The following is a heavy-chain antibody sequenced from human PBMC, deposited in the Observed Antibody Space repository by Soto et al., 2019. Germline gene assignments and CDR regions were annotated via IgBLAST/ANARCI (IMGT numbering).Heavy chain of an antibody. D-gene: IGHD5-18*01. V-gene: IGHV4-59*12. CDR2: MYNTGST. J-gene: IGHJ3*02. CDR3: ARVWGYSYGLASDI. Sequence: SETLSLTCTVSGGSISSYYWSWIRQPPGKGLEWIGYMYNTGSTIYNPSLKSRVTISVDTSKNQFSLKLSSVTAADTAVYYCARVWGYSYGLASDIWGQGTMVTVSS. CDR1: GGSISSYY.